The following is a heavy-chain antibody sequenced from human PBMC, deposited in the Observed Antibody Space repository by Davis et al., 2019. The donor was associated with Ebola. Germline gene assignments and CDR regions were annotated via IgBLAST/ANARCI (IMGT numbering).Heavy chain of an antibody. V-gene: IGHV3-23*01. CDR3: AKGANYGAPFDY. D-gene: IGHD4/OR15-4a*01. Sequence: PGGSLRLSCAASGFTFRSYAMSWVRQAPGKGLEWVSAMAGSSGSTYYADSVKGRFTISRDNSKNTLYLQMNSLRAEDTAVYYCAKGANYGAPFDYWGQGTLVTVSS. J-gene: IGHJ4*02. CDR1: GFTFRSYA. CDR2: MAGSSGST.